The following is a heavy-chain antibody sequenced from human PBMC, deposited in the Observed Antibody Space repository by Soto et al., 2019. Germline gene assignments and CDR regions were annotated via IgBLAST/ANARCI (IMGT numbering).Heavy chain of an antibody. J-gene: IGHJ5*02. CDR1: GFPFSSYA. V-gene: IGHV3-64*04. D-gene: IGHD3-10*01. CDR3: AKDRALRDYGSLRGFDP. Sequence: GGSLRLSCSASGFPFSSYAMHWVRQAPGKGLEYVSAISRNGGSTYYADSVKGRFTISRDNSKNTLYLQMNSLRAEDTAVYYCAKDRALRDYGSLRGFDPWGQGTLVTVSS. CDR2: ISRNGGST.